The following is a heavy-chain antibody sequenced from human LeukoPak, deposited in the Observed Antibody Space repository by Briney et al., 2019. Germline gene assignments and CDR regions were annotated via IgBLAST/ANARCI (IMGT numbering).Heavy chain of an antibody. Sequence: SETLSLTCTVSGGSLNNYYWSWVRQPPGKGLEWIGYIYYSGSTNYNPSLKSRVTISVGTSTNQFSLKLSSVTAADTAVYYCARAGCNYGLDVWGQGTTVTVSS. J-gene: IGHJ6*02. D-gene: IGHD2-15*01. CDR1: GGSLNNYY. CDR3: ARAGCNYGLDV. V-gene: IGHV4-59*01. CDR2: IYYSGST.